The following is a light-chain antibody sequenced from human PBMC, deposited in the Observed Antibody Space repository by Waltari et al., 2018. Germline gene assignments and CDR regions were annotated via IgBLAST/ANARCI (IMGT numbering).Light chain of an antibody. V-gene: IGKV3-15*01. Sequence: EIVLTQSPAMLSVSPGERATLPCRATQSVANNLAWYQQKHGQAPRLLIYGASTRATGIPPRFSGSGSGTEFILTISSLQSEDSAVYYCQQYDNWPSLTFGGGTKVEIK. CDR3: QQYDNWPSLT. CDR1: QSVANN. CDR2: GAS. J-gene: IGKJ4*01.